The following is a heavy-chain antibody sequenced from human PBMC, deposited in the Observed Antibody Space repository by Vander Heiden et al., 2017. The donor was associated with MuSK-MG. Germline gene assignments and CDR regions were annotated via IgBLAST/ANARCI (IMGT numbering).Heavy chain of an antibody. CDR1: GFSFRSYW. Sequence: EMQLVDSAGGLVQPGESLTLSCAASGFSFRSYWLHWVRQAPGTGLVWVSRINSDGDITSNADSVKGRVAVSRDNARSNLYLQMNSLGAEDAAVYYCGRAGTSEGWFDPWGHGT. D-gene: IGHD1-1*01. J-gene: IGHJ5*02. CDR3: GRAGTSEGWFDP. V-gene: IGHV3-74*01. CDR2: INSDGDIT.